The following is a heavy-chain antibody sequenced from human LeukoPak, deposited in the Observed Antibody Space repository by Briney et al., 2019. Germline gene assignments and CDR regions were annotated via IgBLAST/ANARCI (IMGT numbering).Heavy chain of an antibody. Sequence: PGGSLRLSCAASRFTFSNFALSWVRQAPGKGPEWISGITATGAYTYYADSVKGRFTISRDNAKNTLYLQMNSLRAEDTAVYYCARDRGYTQDYWGLGTLVTVSS. CDR1: RFTFSNFA. CDR2: ITATGAYT. CDR3: ARDRGYTQDY. D-gene: IGHD5-12*01. J-gene: IGHJ4*02. V-gene: IGHV3-23*01.